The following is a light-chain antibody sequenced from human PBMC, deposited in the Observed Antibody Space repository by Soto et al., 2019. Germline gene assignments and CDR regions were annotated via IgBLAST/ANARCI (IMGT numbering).Light chain of an antibody. Sequence: EIVLTQSPGTMSVSSGESATLSCRASQSVTSNYVAWYQQKPGLPPRLLIFGASNRATGIPDRFSGGVSGTDFTLTISRLEPEDFALYICQQYGSSPYTFGLGTKL. CDR1: QSVTSNY. V-gene: IGKV3-20*01. CDR3: QQYGSSPYT. J-gene: IGKJ2*01. CDR2: GAS.